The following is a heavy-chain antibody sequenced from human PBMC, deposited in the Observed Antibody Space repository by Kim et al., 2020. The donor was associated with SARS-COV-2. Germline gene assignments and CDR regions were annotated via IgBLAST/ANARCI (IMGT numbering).Heavy chain of an antibody. CDR2: ISSSSSYI. V-gene: IGHV3-21*01. Sequence: GGSLRLSCAASGFTFSSYSMNWVRQAPGKGLEWVSSISSSSSYIYYADSVKGRFTISRDNAKNSLYLQMNSLRAEDTAVYYCARGGGSGSYLFDYWGQGTLVTVSS. J-gene: IGHJ4*02. CDR1: GFTFSSYS. D-gene: IGHD3-10*01. CDR3: ARGGGSGSYLFDY.